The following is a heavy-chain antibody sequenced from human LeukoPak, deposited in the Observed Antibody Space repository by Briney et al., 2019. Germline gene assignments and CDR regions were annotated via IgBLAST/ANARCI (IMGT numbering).Heavy chain of an antibody. Sequence: TGGSLRLSCAASGFTVSSDYMTWVRQAPGKGLEWVSGITGSGDTTFYADSVKGRFTISRDNSKNTLYLQMHSLRAEDTAVYYCVKDYSTIAAAANPLFDYWGQGALVTVSS. CDR2: ITGSGDTT. V-gene: IGHV3-23*01. CDR3: VKDYSTIAAAANPLFDY. D-gene: IGHD6-13*01. J-gene: IGHJ4*02. CDR1: GFTVSSDY.